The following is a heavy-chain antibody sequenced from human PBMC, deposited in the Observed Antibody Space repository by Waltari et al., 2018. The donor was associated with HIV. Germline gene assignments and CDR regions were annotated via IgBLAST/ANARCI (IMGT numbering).Heavy chain of an antibody. CDR3: ARESGPYYFDY. D-gene: IGHD2-15*01. Sequence: LVESGGGVVQPGRSLRLSCAASGFTFSSYAMHWVRQAPGKGLEWVAVISYDGSNKYYADSVKGRFTISRDNSKNTLYLQMNSLRAEDTAVYYCARESGPYYFDYWGQGTLVTVSS. V-gene: IGHV3-30*01. CDR1: GFTFSSYA. J-gene: IGHJ4*02. CDR2: ISYDGSNK.